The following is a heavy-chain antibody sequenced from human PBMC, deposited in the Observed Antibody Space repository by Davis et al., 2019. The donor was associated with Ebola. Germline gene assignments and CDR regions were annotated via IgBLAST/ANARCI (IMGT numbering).Heavy chain of an antibody. D-gene: IGHD4-17*01. CDR3: ARRGPGYGDGYFDS. V-gene: IGHV3-7*03. CDR1: GFTFNKAW. Sequence: GESLKISCVASGFTFNKAWMTWVRQVPGKGLEWVANIKQDGSEKYYVDSVKGRFTISRDNAKNSLYLQMDSLRAEDTAVYYCARRGPGYGDGYFDSWGQGIPVTVSS. CDR2: IKQDGSEK. J-gene: IGHJ4*02.